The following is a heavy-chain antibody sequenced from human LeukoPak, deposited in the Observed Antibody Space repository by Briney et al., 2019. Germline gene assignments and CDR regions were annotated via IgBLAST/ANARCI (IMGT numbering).Heavy chain of an antibody. CDR1: GYTFTGYY. J-gene: IGHJ5*02. V-gene: IGHV1-2*02. CDR2: INPNSGGT. D-gene: IGHD2-2*01. Sequence: ASVKVSCKASGYTFTGYYMHWVRQAPGKGLEWMGWINPNSGGTNYAQKFQGRVTMTRDTSISTAYMELSRLRSDDTAVYYCARRRQLPNWFDPWGQGTLVTVSS. CDR3: ARRRQLPNWFDP.